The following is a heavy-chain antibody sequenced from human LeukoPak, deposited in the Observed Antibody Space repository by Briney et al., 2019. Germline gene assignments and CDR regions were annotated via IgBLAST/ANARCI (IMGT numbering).Heavy chain of an antibody. Sequence: PSQTLSLTCTVSGGSISSGSYYWSWIRQPAGKGLEWIGRIYTSGSTNYNPSLKSRVTISVDTSKNQFSLKLSSVTAADTAVYYCARHVGGYCSSTSCYYYYYYYMDVWGKGTTVTVSS. J-gene: IGHJ6*03. D-gene: IGHD2-2*01. CDR2: IYTSGST. V-gene: IGHV4-61*02. CDR3: ARHVGGYCSSTSCYYYYYYYMDV. CDR1: GGSISSGSYY.